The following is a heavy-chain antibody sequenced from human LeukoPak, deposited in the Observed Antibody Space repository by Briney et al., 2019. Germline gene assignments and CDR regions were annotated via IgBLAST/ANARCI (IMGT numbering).Heavy chain of an antibody. J-gene: IGHJ3*02. Sequence: PSETLSLTCTVSGGSISSYYWSWVRQPPGKGLGWIGYIYYSGSTNYNPSLKSRVTISVDTSKNQFSLKLSSVTAADPAVYYCARDPGAFDIWGQGTMVTVSS. CDR1: GGSISSYY. CDR2: IYYSGST. V-gene: IGHV4-59*01. CDR3: ARDPGAFDI.